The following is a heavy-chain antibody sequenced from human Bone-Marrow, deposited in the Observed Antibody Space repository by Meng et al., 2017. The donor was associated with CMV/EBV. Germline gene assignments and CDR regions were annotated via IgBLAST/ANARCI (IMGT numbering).Heavy chain of an antibody. Sequence: GGSLRLSCAASGFTVSSNYMSWVRQAPGKGLECVSVIYSAGSTYYADSVKGRFTISRDNSKNTLYLQMNSLRAEDTAVYYCARDSPDYGDYLFDYWGQGVLVAFSS. CDR3: ARDSPDYGDYLFDY. J-gene: IGHJ4*02. V-gene: IGHV3-53*01. CDR1: GFTVSSNY. CDR2: IYSAGST. D-gene: IGHD4-17*01.